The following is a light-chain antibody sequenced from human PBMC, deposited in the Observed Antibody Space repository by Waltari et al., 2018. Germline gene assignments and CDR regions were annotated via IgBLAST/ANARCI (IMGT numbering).Light chain of an antibody. CDR3: QQYNTYYT. J-gene: IGKJ2*01. CDR1: QSISSW. Sequence: DVQMTQSPSTLSASVGDTVTITCRASQSISSWLAWYQQKAGKAPKVLISKASTLESGVPSRFSGSASGTEFTLTISNLQPDDFATYYCQQYNTYYTFGQGTILEIK. V-gene: IGKV1-5*03. CDR2: KAS.